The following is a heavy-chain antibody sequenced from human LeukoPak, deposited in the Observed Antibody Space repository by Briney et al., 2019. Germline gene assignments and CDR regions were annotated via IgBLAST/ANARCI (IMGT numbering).Heavy chain of an antibody. CDR2: INHSGST. Sequence: SETLSLTCAVYGGSLSGYYWSWIRQPPGKGLEWIGEINHSGSTNLHPSLKSRVTISLDTSKNQFSLKLSSVTAADSAVYYCAARIAAAGQIDYWGQGTLVTVSS. V-gene: IGHV4-34*01. CDR1: GGSLSGYY. J-gene: IGHJ4*02. D-gene: IGHD6-13*01. CDR3: AARIAAAGQIDY.